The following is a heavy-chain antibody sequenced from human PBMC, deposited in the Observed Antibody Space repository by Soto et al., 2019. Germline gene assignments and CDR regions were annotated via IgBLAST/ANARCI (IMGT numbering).Heavy chain of an antibody. CDR2: ISAYNGNT. CDR1: GYTFTSYG. J-gene: IGHJ6*02. V-gene: IGHV1-18*01. CDR3: ARENNRGYYDFWSGQIFGMDV. Sequence: GASVKVSCKASGYTFTSYGISWVRQAPGQGLEWMGWISAYNGNTNYAQKLQGRVTMTTDTSTSTAYMELRSLRSDDTAVYYCARENNRGYYDFWSGQIFGMDVWGQGTTVTVSS. D-gene: IGHD3-3*01.